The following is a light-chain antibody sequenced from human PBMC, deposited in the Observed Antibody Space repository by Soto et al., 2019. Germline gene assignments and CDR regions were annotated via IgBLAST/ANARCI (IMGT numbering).Light chain of an antibody. CDR1: SSDVGGYNH. V-gene: IGLV2-14*01. CDR3: CSYTSSSIRV. J-gene: IGLJ3*02. Sequence: QSALTQPASVSGSPGQSITISCTGTSSDVGGYNHVSWYQQHPGKAPKLIIYEVRNPPSGVSNRLSGSKSGNTASLTISGLQADDEADYYCCSYTSSSIRVFGGGTKLTVL. CDR2: EVR.